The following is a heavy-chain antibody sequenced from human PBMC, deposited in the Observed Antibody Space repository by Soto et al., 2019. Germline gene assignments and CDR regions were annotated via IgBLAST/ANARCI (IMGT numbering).Heavy chain of an antibody. CDR3: AREVDTMVRGYYFDY. CDR1: GYTFTSYG. CDR2: ISAYNGNT. Sequence: QVQLVQSGAEVKKPGASVKVSCKASGYTFTSYGISWVRQAPGQGLEWMGWISAYNGNTNYAQKLQGRVNMTTDTSTSTAYMELRSLRSDDTAVYYCAREVDTMVRGYYFDYWGQGTLVTVSS. J-gene: IGHJ4*02. D-gene: IGHD3-10*01. V-gene: IGHV1-18*01.